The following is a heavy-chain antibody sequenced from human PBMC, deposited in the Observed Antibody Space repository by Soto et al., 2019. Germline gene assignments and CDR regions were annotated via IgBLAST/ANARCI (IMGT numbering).Heavy chain of an antibody. CDR1: GGSISSYY. V-gene: IGHV4-59*01. J-gene: IGHJ6*03. CDR3: ERGRDYYYYYMDV. Sequence: SETLSLTCTVSGGSISSYYWCWIRQPPGKGLEWIGYIYYSGSTNYNPSLKSRVTISVDTSKNQFSLKLSSVTAADTAVYYCERGRDYYYYYMDVWGKGTTVTVSS. CDR2: IYYSGST.